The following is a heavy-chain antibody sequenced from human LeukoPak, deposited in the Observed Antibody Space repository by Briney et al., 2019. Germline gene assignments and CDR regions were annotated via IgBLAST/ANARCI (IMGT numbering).Heavy chain of an antibody. CDR1: GGTFSSYA. D-gene: IGHD6-19*01. CDR3: ARQYSSGWAMDFDY. Sequence: ASVKVSCKASGGTFSSYAISWVRQAPGQGLEWMGGIIPIFGTANYAQKFQGRVTITADESTSTAYMELSSLRSEDTAVYYCARQYSSGWAMDFDYWGQGTLVTVSS. CDR2: IIPIFGTA. J-gene: IGHJ4*02. V-gene: IGHV1-69*13.